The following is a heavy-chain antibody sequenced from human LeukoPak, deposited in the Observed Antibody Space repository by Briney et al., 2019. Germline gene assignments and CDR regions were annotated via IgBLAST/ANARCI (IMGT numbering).Heavy chain of an antibody. CDR3: ARDRVVVVPAATYYYYYMDV. CDR1: GYTFTGYY. CDR2: INPNSGGT. D-gene: IGHD2-2*01. J-gene: IGHJ6*03. Sequence: GASVKVSCKASGYTFTGYYMHWVRQAPGQGLEWMGWINPNSGGTNYAQKFQGRVTMTRDTSISTAYMELSRLRSDDTAVYYCARDRVVVVPAATYYYYYMDVWGKGTTVTVSS. V-gene: IGHV1-2*02.